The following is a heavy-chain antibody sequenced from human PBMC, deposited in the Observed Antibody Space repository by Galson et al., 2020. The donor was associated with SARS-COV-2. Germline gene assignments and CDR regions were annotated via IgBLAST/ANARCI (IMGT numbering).Heavy chain of an antibody. D-gene: IGHD1-26*01. V-gene: IGHV4-38-2*01. CDR1: GESISSGYY. CDR3: AKVGPREGLAGAMDAFDI. J-gene: IGHJ3*02. CDR2: LYHSGIT. Sequence: SQTLSLTCAVSGESISSGYYWGWIRQPPGKALEWIGDLYHSGITYYNPSLKSRVNISVDTSENQFSLKLNSVTASDTAVYYCAKVGPREGLAGAMDAFDIWGQGTMVTVSS.